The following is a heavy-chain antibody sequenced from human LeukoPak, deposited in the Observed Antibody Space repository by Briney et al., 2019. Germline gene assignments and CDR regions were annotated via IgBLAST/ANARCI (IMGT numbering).Heavy chain of an antibody. CDR2: ISSGGSI. Sequence: GGSLRLSCAASGCTVSSNYMTWVRQAPGKGLEWVSGISSGGSIDYADSVKDRFTISRDSSKNTLYLQMNSLRAEDTAVYYCARDSHSSGWYTGYDYWGQGTLVTVSS. J-gene: IGHJ4*02. V-gene: IGHV3-53*01. CDR3: ARDSHSSGWYTGYDY. D-gene: IGHD6-19*01. CDR1: GCTVSSNY.